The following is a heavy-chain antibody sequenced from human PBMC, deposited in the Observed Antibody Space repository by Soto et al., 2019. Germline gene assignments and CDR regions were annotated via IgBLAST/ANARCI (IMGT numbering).Heavy chain of an antibody. J-gene: IGHJ4*02. CDR1: GYTFTSYG. CDR3: ARDRNNGYFDWLVQYTRGVEYYFDY. D-gene: IGHD3-9*01. V-gene: IGHV1-18*01. Sequence: QVQLVQSGAEVKKPGASVKVSCKASGYTFTSYGISWVRQAPGQGLEWMGWISAYNGNTNYAQKLQGRVTMTTDTSTSTAYMELRSLRSDDTAVYYCARDRNNGYFDWLVQYTRGVEYYFDYWGQGTLVTVSS. CDR2: ISAYNGNT.